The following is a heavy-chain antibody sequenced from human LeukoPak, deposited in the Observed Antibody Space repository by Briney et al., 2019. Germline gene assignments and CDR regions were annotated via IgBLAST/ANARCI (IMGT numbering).Heavy chain of an antibody. Sequence: ASVKVSCKASGYTFTNYDITWVRQAPGQGLEWMGWISVYNGNTNYAQKLQGRVTMTTDTSTSTVYMELRSLRSDDTAVYYCAPASEPGIAVAGIPWGQGTLVTVSS. CDR3: APASEPGIAVAGIP. J-gene: IGHJ5*02. D-gene: IGHD6-19*01. V-gene: IGHV1-18*01. CDR2: ISVYNGNT. CDR1: GYTFTNYD.